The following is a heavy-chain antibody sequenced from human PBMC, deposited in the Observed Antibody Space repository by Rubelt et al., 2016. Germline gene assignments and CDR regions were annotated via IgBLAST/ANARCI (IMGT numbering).Heavy chain of an antibody. J-gene: IGHJ4*02. V-gene: IGHV3-48*02. Sequence: LVQPGGSLRLSCAASGFTFSSYSMNWVRQAPGKGLEWVSYISSSSSTIYYADSVKGRFTISRDNAKNSLYLQMNSLRDEDTAVYYCARDDETRLSRVTRGQGDINIGYWGQGTAVTVSS. CDR3: ARDDETRLSRVTRGQGDINIGY. D-gene: IGHD3-10*01. CDR1: GFTFSSYS. CDR2: ISSSSSTI.